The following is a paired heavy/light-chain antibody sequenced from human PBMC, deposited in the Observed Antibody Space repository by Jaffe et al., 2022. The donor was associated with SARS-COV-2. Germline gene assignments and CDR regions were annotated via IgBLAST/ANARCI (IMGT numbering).Heavy chain of an antibody. CDR2: IYWDDDK. J-gene: IGHJ6*03. Sequence: QITLKESGPTLVKPTQTLTLTCTFSGFSLSTGGVGVGWIRQPPGKALEWLGLIYWDDDKRYSPSVKSRVTITKDTSKNQVALIMSNMDPVDTATYYCAHSPLVAADSDYYFYYYYMDVWGKGITVTVSS. CDR3: AHSPLVAADSDYYFYYYYMDV. D-gene: IGHD2-15*01. V-gene: IGHV2-5*02. CDR1: GFSLSTGGVG.
Light chain of an antibody. CDR1: ALPKQY. Sequence: SYELTQPPSVSVSPGQTARIPCSADALPKQYAYWYQQKPGQAPVLVIYKDSERPSGIPERFSGSSSGTTVTLTISGVQAEDEADYYCQSADSGGTYWVFGGGTKLTVL. J-gene: IGLJ3*02. CDR3: QSADSGGTYWV. CDR2: KDS. V-gene: IGLV3-25*03.